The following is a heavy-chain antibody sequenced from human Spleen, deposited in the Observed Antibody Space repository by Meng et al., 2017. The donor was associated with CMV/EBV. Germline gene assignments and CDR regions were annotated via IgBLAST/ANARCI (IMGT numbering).Heavy chain of an antibody. Sequence: PGGSLRLYCADCGFTVSRTYMGGVRQAPGKGLEWVSIMYSGGSTYHAESVKGRFTISRDNSKNTVYLQMNSLRGEDTAVYYCARVEYWGQGTLVTVSS. J-gene: IGHJ4*02. CDR1: GFTVSRTY. D-gene: IGHD3-3*01. CDR2: MYSGGST. CDR3: ARVEY. V-gene: IGHV3-53*01.